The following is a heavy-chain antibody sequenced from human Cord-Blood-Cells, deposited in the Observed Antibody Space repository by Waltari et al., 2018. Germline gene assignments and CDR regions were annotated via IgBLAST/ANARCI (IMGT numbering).Heavy chain of an antibody. D-gene: IGHD1-26*01. Sequence: QVQLVQSGAEVKKPGASVKVSCKVSGYTLTELSMHWVRQAPGKGLEWMGGFDTEEGETIYAQKFQGRVTMTEETSTDTAYMELSSLRSEDTAVYYCATGTPHVGATTDYWGQGTLVTVSS. V-gene: IGHV1-24*01. CDR3: ATGTPHVGATTDY. CDR2: FDTEEGET. J-gene: IGHJ4*02. CDR1: GYTLTELS.